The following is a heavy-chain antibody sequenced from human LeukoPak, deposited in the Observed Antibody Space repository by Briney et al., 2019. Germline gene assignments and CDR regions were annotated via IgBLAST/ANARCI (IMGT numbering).Heavy chain of an antibody. J-gene: IGHJ5*02. Sequence: SETLSLTCSVSGGSISSSSYYWGWIRQPPGMGLEWIGSIYYSGITYYNQSLKSRATVSVDTSKNQFSLNLNSVTAADTAVYYSARRNGHSWDVGNWFDPWGQGTVVTVSS. CDR3: ARRNGHSWDVGNWFDP. CDR2: IYYSGIT. V-gene: IGHV4-39*01. CDR1: GGSISSSSYY. D-gene: IGHD6-13*01.